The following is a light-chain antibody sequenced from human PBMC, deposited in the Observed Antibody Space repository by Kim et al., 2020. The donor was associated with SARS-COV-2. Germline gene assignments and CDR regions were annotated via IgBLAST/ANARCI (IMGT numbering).Light chain of an antibody. Sequence: FVSTGESADHSCGASQVVSSNIAWYQQKRGQDPRLLIYGASTRATGIPARFSGSGSGTEFTLTISSLQSEDFAVDYCQQYSNWPYTCGQGTKLEI. CDR1: QVVSSN. CDR3: QQYSNWPYT. J-gene: IGKJ2*01. CDR2: GAS. V-gene: IGKV3-15*01.